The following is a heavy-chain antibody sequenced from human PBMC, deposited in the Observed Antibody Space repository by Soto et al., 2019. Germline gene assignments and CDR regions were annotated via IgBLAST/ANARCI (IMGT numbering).Heavy chain of an antibody. D-gene: IGHD3-22*01. J-gene: IGHJ3*02. CDR2: ISYDGSNK. Sequence: GESLKISCAASGFTFSSYGMHWVRQAPGKGLEWVAVISYDGSNKYYADSVKGRFTISRDNSKNTRYLQMNSLRAEDTAVYYCAKERGTIVVVITYDDAFDIWGQGTMVTVSS. V-gene: IGHV3-30*18. CDR3: AKERGTIVVVITYDDAFDI. CDR1: GFTFSSYG.